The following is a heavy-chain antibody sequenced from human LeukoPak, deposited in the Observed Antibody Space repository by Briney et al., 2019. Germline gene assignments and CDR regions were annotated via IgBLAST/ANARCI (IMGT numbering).Heavy chain of an antibody. V-gene: IGHV4-59*01. D-gene: IGHD3-22*01. J-gene: IGHJ6*02. CDR2: IYYSGST. CDR1: GGSISSYY. Sequence: SETLSLTCTVSGGSISSYYWSWIRQPPGKGLEWIGYIYYSGSTNYNPSLKSRVTIPVDTSKNQFSLKLSSVTAADTAVYYCARVMSLSSSGYWDYYYYYGMDVWGQGTTVTVSS. CDR3: ARVMSLSSSGYWDYYYYYGMDV.